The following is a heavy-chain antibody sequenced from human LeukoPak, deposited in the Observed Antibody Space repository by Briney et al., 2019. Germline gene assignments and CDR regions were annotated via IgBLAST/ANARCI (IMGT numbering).Heavy chain of an antibody. CDR1: GFTFDDYA. Sequence: PGRSLRLSCAASGFTFDDYAMHWVRQAPGKGLEWVSGISWNSGSIGYADSVKGRFTISRDNAKNSLYLQMNSLRAEDMALYYCAARGARDAFDIWGQGTMVTVSS. CDR2: ISWNSGSI. V-gene: IGHV3-9*03. J-gene: IGHJ3*02. D-gene: IGHD4-17*01. CDR3: AARGARDAFDI.